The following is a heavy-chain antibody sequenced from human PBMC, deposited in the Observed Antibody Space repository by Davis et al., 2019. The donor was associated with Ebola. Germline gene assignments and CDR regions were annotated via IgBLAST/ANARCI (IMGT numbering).Heavy chain of an antibody. CDR3: ARVSELYGMDV. J-gene: IGHJ6*04. V-gene: IGHV4-34*01. D-gene: IGHD1-26*01. CDR1: GFTFSSYS. CDR2: INHSGST. Sequence: ESLKISCAASGFTFSSYSMDWIRQPPGKGLEWIGEINHSGSTNYNPSLKSRVTISVDTSKNQFSLKLSSVTAADTAVYYCARVSELYGMDVWGKGTTVTVSS.